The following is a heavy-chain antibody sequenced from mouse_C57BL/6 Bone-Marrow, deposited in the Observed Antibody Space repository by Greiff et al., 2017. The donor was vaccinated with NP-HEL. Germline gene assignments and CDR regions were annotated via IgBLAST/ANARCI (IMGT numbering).Heavy chain of an antibody. Sequence: VQLVESGAELVKPGASVKISCKASGYAFSSYWMNWVKERPGKGLEWIGQIYPGDGDTKYNGKFKGKATLTADKSSSTAYMQVSSLTSEDSAVSFWARGDYGSSRFGYAMDYWGQGTSVTVSS. CDR2: IYPGDGDT. D-gene: IGHD1-1*01. J-gene: IGHJ4*01. V-gene: IGHV1-80*01. CDR1: GYAFSSYW. CDR3: ARGDYGSSRFGYAMDY.